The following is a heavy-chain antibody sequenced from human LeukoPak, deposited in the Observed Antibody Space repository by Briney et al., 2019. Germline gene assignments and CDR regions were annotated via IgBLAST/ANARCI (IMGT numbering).Heavy chain of an antibody. CDR1: DASVSSGTYY. Sequence: PSETLSLTCTVSDASVSSGTYYWSWIRQPPGKGLEWIGYIYYTGSINYNPSLKSRVTISVDTSKSRFSLKLTSVTAADTAMYYCARGRGYSSSSANDYWGQGTLVTVSS. CDR3: ARGRGYSSSSANDY. J-gene: IGHJ4*02. V-gene: IGHV4-61*01. CDR2: IYYTGSI. D-gene: IGHD6-6*01.